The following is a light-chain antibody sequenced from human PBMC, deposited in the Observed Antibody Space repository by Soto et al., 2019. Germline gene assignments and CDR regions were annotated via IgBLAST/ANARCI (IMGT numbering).Light chain of an antibody. Sequence: EIVLTQSPATLSLSPGERATLSCRASQSVSSYLAWYQQKPGQAPRLLIYDASNRATGIPARFSGSGSGTDFTLTISSLEPEDFAVYYCQQRSNWPPWLTFGGG. CDR1: QSVSSY. J-gene: IGKJ4*01. CDR3: QQRSNWPPWLT. CDR2: DAS. V-gene: IGKV3-11*01.